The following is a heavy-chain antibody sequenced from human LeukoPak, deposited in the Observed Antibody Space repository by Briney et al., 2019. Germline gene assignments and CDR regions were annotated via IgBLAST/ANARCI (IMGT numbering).Heavy chain of an antibody. J-gene: IGHJ3*01. V-gene: IGHV4-34*01. D-gene: IGHD6-6*01. CDR1: GGSFSGYL. CDR3: ARHEFGSSSAAFDS. CDR2: INHSGYT. Sequence: SETLSLTCAVHGGSFSGYLWSWIRQPPGKGLEYIGEINHSGYTTYNPSLKSRVTISVDTSKNQFSLNMISVTAADTAVYYCARHEFGSSSAAFDSWGQGTMVIVSS.